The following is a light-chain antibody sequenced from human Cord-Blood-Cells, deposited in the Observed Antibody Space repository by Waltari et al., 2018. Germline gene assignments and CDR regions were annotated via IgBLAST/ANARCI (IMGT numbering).Light chain of an antibody. V-gene: IGKV1-39*01. Sequence: DIQITQSPSSLSASVGDRVTITCRASQSISSYLNWYQQKPGKAPKLLIYAASSLQSGVPSRFSGSGSGTDFTLTISSRQPEDFATYYCQQSYSTQYTFGQGTKLEIK. CDR2: AAS. J-gene: IGKJ2*01. CDR1: QSISSY. CDR3: QQSYSTQYT.